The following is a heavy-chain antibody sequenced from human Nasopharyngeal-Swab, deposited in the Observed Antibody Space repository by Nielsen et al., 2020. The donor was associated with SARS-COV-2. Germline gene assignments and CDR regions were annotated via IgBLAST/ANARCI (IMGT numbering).Heavy chain of an antibody. CDR2: ISYDGSNK. CDR3: AKQRFYSGSGKYPRDFDY. J-gene: IGHJ4*02. Sequence: GESLKISCVASGFTFSNYGMHWVRQAPGTGLEWVAIISYDGSNKNYAESVKGRFTISKDNSKNTLYLQMNTLRAEDTAVYYCAKQRFYSGSGKYPRDFDYWGQGALVTVSS. D-gene: IGHD3-10*01. CDR1: GFTFSNYG. V-gene: IGHV3-30*18.